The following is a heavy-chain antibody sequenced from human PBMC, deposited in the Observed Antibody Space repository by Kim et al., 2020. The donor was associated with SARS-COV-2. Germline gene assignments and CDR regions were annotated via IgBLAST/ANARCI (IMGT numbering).Heavy chain of an antibody. D-gene: IGHD6-19*01. CDR2: FDPEDGET. J-gene: IGHJ6*02. Sequence: ASVKVSCKVSGYTLTELSIHWVRQAPGKGLEWMGGFDPEDGETVYAQKFQGRVTMTEDTSTDTAYMELSILRSEDTAVYYCATAPAVAGDRRHFSYYYGMDVWGQGTTVTVSS. V-gene: IGHV1-24*01. CDR1: GYTLTELS. CDR3: ATAPAVAGDRRHFSYYYGMDV.